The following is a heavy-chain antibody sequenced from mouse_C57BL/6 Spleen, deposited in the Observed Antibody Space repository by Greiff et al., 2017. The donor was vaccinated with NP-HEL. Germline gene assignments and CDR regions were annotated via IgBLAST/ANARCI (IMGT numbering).Heavy chain of an antibody. CDR1: GYAFTNYL. CDR2: INPGSGGT. CDR3: AREGGHGSRAMDY. V-gene: IGHV1-54*01. J-gene: IGHJ4*01. Sequence: QVQLQQSGAELVRPGTSVKVSCKASGYAFTNYLIEWVKQRPGQGLEWIGVINPGSGGTNYNEKFKGKATLTADKSSSTAYMQLSSLTSEDSAVYFCAREGGHGSRAMDYWGQGTSVTVSS. D-gene: IGHD1-1*01.